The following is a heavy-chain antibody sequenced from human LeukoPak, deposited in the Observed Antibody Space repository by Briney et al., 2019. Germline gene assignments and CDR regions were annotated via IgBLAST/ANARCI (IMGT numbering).Heavy chain of an antibody. Sequence: AGGSLRLSCAASGFTFSSYAMSWVRQAPGKGLEWVSAISGSGGSTYYADSVKGRFTISRDNSKNTLYLQMNSLRAEDTAVYYCAKDSRGSYSVEYFQHWGQGTLVTVSS. V-gene: IGHV3-23*01. J-gene: IGHJ1*01. D-gene: IGHD1-26*01. CDR1: GFTFSSYA. CDR2: ISGSGGST. CDR3: AKDSRGSYSVEYFQH.